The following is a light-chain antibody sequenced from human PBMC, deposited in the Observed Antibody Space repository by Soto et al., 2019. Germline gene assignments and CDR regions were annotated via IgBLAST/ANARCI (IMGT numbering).Light chain of an antibody. V-gene: IGKV1-5*01. J-gene: IGKJ1*01. Sequence: DIQMTQSPSTLSASVGDRVTITCRASQTINSWLAWYQQKPGKAPKVLIYDASNLDSGVPSRFSGSGSGTEFSLTISNLQPDDCATYYCQQYENYWTFGQGTKVDIK. CDR2: DAS. CDR1: QTINSW. CDR3: QQYENYWT.